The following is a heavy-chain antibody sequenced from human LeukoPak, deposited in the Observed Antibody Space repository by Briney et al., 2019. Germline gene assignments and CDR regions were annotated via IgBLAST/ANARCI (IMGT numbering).Heavy chain of an antibody. CDR2: INPHTGDT. V-gene: IGHV1-2*02. CDR1: GYTFTSYY. J-gene: IGHJ4*02. CDR3: ARGEAPEDK. Sequence: ASVKVSCKASGYTFTSYYIHWVRQAPGQGLEWLGWINPHTGDTYHAQKFQGRVTMTSDASVNTAYMQLSRLKSDDTAIYYCARGEAPEDKWGQGTLVTVSS.